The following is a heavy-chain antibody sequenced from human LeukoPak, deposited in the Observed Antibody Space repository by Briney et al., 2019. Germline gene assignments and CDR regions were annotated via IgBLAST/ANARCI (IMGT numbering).Heavy chain of an antibody. Sequence: GGSLRLSCVTSGFTFSSYGMHWVRQVPGKGLEWVAVISYDAKSNYHVDSVKGRFTISRDNSKNTLYLQMNSLRAEDTAVYYCAKAAAATTGLDPWGQGTLVTVSS. CDR2: ISYDAKSN. V-gene: IGHV3-30*18. CDR3: AKAAAATTGLDP. CDR1: GFTFSSYG. J-gene: IGHJ5*02. D-gene: IGHD6-13*01.